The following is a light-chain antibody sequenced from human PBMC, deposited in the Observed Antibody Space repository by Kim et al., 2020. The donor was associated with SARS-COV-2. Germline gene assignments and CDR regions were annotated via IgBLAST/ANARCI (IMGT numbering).Light chain of an antibody. Sequence: SVSQGQTARITWGGDKMGKKNVHWYQQKPGQAPVLVIYRDYKRPSGIPERFSGSNSGNTATLTISRAQAGDEADYYCQVLDSSTVVFGGGTQLTVL. CDR1: KMGKKN. V-gene: IGLV3-9*01. J-gene: IGLJ2*01. CDR3: QVLDSSTVV. CDR2: RDY.